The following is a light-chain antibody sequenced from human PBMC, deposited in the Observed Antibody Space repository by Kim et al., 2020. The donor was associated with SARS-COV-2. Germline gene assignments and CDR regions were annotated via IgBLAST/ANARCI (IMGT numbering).Light chain of an antibody. CDR2: EDD. J-gene: IGLJ7*01. Sequence: NFMLTQPPSVSESPGKTVSISCTRSSGSIASNYVQWYQQRPGSAPTTVIYEDDQRPSGVPNRFSGSIDSSSNSASLTIFGLKTEDEADYYCQSYDSDYVVFGGGTQLTVL. CDR1: SGSIASNY. V-gene: IGLV6-57*03. CDR3: QSYDSDYVV.